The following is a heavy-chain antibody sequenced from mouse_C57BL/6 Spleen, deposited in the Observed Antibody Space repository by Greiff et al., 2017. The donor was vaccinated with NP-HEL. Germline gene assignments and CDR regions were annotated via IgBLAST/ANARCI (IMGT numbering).Heavy chain of an antibody. CDR2: ISGGGGNT. V-gene: IGHV5-9*01. D-gene: IGHD2-1*01. J-gene: IGHJ2*01. CDR1: GFTFSSYT. CDR3: ARLIYYGNYFDY. Sequence: EVMLVESGGGLVKPGGSLKLSCAASGFTFSSYTMSWVRQTPEKRLEWVATISGGGGNTYYPDSVKGRFTISRDNAKNTMYLQMIRLRSEDTALYYCARLIYYGNYFDYWGQGTTLTVSS.